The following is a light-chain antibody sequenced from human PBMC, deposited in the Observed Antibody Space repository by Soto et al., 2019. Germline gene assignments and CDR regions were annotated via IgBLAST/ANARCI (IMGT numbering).Light chain of an antibody. CDR2: DVS. Sequence: QSALTQPASVSGSLGQSITISCTGTTGDIGGYDRVSWYQQYPGKAPKLLISDVSFRPSGVSYRFSGSKSGNTASLTIADLQAVDESDYHCSSYTSSDSRVFGGGTKLTVL. J-gene: IGLJ3*02. V-gene: IGLV2-14*01. CDR3: SSYTSSDSRV. CDR1: TGDIGGYDR.